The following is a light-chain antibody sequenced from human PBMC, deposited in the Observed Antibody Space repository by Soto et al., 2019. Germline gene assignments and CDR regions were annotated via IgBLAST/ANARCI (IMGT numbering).Light chain of an antibody. CDR2: DTS. V-gene: IGKV3-20*01. J-gene: IGKJ5*01. Sequence: DIVMTQSPDSLAVSLGERATINSYVAWYQQKSGQAPRLLIYDTSSRVTGIPDRFSGSGSGTDFTLTISRLEPEDFAVFYCQQYGTSEIIFGQGTRLEIK. CDR1: NSY. CDR3: QQYGTSEII.